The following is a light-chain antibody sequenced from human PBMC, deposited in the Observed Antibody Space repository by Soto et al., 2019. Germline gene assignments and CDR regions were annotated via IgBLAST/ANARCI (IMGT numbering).Light chain of an antibody. V-gene: IGLV2-8*01. CDR1: SSDVGGYNY. J-gene: IGLJ1*01. Sequence: QSALTQPPSASGSPGQSVAISCTGTSSDVGGYNYVSWYQQHPGKAPKLMIYEVSKRPSGVPDRFSGSKSGNPASLTVSGLQAEDEADYYCSSYGGSNNYVFGTGTKLTVL. CDR2: EVS. CDR3: SSYGGSNNYV.